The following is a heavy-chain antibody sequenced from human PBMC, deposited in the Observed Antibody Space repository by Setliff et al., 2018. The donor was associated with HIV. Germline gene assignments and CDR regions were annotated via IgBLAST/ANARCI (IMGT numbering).Heavy chain of an antibody. Sequence: SETLSLTCTVYGGSISSSNFYWVWIRQSPGKGLEWIGSIYYTGTTNYNPSLKSRVTISVETSKVQFSLKLNSVTVVDTAVYFCARLSHYYGTTEYTFDFWGQGTLVTVSS. V-gene: IGHV4-39*01. J-gene: IGHJ4*02. D-gene: IGHD3-10*01. CDR1: GGSISSSNFY. CDR2: IYYTGTT. CDR3: ARLSHYYGTTEYTFDF.